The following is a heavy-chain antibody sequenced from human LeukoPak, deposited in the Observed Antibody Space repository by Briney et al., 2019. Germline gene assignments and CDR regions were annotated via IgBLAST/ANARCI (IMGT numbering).Heavy chain of an antibody. CDR3: VRDLDECRYCSSTSCYTHFDY. Sequence: GGSLRLSCAASGFTFSSYWMSWVRQAPGKGLEWVANIKQDGSEKYYVDSVKGRFTISRDNAKNSLYLQMNSLRAEDTAVYYCVRDLDECRYCSSTSCYTHFDYWGQGTLVTVSS. D-gene: IGHD2-2*02. CDR2: IKQDGSEK. J-gene: IGHJ4*02. V-gene: IGHV3-7*01. CDR1: GFTFSSYW.